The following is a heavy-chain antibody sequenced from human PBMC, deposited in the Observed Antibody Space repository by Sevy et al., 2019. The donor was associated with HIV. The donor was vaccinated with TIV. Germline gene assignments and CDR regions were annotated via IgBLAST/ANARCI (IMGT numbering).Heavy chain of an antibody. CDR1: GGYMTDKKYY. CDR3: ARRVAAAGQGNEYFQH. Sequence: SETLSLTCTVSGGYMTDKKYYWAWIRQPPGKGLEWIGSISYGGSTYYDPSLQSRVTLSVDTCKNQFSLNLSSVTAADTAKYYCARRVAAAGQGNEYFQHWGRGALVTVSS. CDR2: ISYGGST. D-gene: IGHD6-13*01. J-gene: IGHJ1*01. V-gene: IGHV4-39*01.